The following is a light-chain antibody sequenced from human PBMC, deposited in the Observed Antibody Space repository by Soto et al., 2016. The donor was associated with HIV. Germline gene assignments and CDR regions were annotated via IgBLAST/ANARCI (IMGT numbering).Light chain of an antibody. Sequence: SYVLTQPPSVSVAPGKTARITCGENNIGSKSVHWYQQKPGQAPVLVVYDDSDRPSGIPERFSGSNSGNTATLTISRVEAGDEADYYCQLWDSSGDQFWVFGGGTKLTVL. CDR1: NIGSKS. CDR2: DDS. J-gene: IGLJ3*02. V-gene: IGLV3-21*03. CDR3: QLWDSSGDQFWV.